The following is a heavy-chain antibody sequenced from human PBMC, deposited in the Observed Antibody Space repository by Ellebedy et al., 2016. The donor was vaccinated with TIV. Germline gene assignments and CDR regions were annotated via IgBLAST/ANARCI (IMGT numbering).Heavy chain of an antibody. J-gene: IGHJ4*02. CDR2: IYLGDSDA. CDR1: GYHFTTYW. CDR3: ARLAVLGGTPDY. V-gene: IGHV5-51*01. Sequence: GESLKISCQGSGYHFTTYWIGWVRQKPGKGLEWVGIIYLGDSDARYSPSFRGLVPITADKPTSNVYLQWRSLKAADTAFYYCARLAVLGGTPDYWGQGTLVTVSS. D-gene: IGHD3-10*01.